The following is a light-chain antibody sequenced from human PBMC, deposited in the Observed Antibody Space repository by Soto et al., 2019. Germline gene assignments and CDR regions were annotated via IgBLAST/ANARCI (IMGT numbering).Light chain of an antibody. J-gene: IGLJ2*01. CDR2: RNN. CDR1: SSNIGSNY. V-gene: IGLV1-47*01. CDR3: AAWDDSLSAPVV. Sequence: QSVLTQPPSASGTPGQRVTISCSGSSSNIGSNYVYWYQQLPGTAPKLLIYRNNQQPSGVPDRFSGSKSGTSASLAISGLRSEDEADYYCAAWDDSLSAPVVFGGGTKVTVL.